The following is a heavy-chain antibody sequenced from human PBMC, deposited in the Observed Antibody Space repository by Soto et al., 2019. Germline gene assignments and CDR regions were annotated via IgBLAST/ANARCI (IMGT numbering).Heavy chain of an antibody. CDR2: IIPIFGTA. V-gene: IGHV1-69*06. J-gene: IGHJ6*02. CDR1: GGTFSSYA. D-gene: IGHD6-13*01. CDR3: ARAPPTQPGIAAAGQRGGYYYYGMDV. Sequence: ASVKVSCKASGGTFSSYAISWVRQAPGQGLEWMGAIIPIFGTANYAQKFQGRVTITADKSTSTAYMELSSLRSEDTAVYYCARAPPTQPGIAAAGQRGGYYYYGMDVWGQGTTVTVSS.